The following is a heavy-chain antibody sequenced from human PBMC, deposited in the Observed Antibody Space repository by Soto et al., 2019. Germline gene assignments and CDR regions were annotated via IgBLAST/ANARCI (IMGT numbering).Heavy chain of an antibody. V-gene: IGHV1-69*13. CDR1: GGTFSSYA. D-gene: IGHD3-3*01. J-gene: IGHJ5*02. CDR2: IIPIFGTA. CDR3: ARSGSAIFGVVIRATWVFDP. Sequence: GASVKVSCKASGGTFSSYAISWVRQAPGQGLEWMGGIIPIFGTANYAQKFQGRVTITADESTSTAYMELSSLRSEDTAVYYCARSGSAIFGVVIRATWVFDPWGQGTLVTVPQ.